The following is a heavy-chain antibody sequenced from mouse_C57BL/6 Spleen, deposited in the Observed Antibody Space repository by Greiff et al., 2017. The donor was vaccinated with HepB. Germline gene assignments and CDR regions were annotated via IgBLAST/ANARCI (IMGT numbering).Heavy chain of an antibody. Sequence: EVQLQQSGPVLVKPGASVKISCKASGFTFTDYYMHWVKQSHGKGLEWIGLVYPYNGGTSYNQKFKGKATLTVDTSSSTAYMQLNSLTSEDSAVYYCARDYGNRWYFDVWGTGTTVTVSS. CDR2: VYPYNGGT. J-gene: IGHJ1*03. V-gene: IGHV1-36*01. D-gene: IGHD2-1*01. CDR1: GFTFTDYY. CDR3: ARDYGNRWYFDV.